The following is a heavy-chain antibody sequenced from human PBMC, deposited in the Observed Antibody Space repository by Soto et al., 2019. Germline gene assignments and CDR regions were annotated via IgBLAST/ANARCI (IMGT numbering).Heavy chain of an antibody. V-gene: IGHV1-69*06. CDR3: VREVVTETTLGYFDY. D-gene: IGHD2-21*02. CDR1: GGSFSSDA. CDR2: IIPSLGTT. J-gene: IGHJ4*02. Sequence: QVQLVQSGAEVKKPESSVKVSCKSSGGSFSSDAFSWVRQAPGQGLEWMGGIIPSLGTTNYVPRFQGRLTLTADTSTTTAYMELSSLRFEDTAMYYCVREVVTETTLGYFDYWGQGTLVTVSP.